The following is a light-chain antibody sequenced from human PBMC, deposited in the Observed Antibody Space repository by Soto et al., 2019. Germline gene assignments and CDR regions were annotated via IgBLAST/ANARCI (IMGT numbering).Light chain of an antibody. Sequence: EIQRTQSPSSVSASVGDRVTITCRASQGISTWLARYQQKAGKAPKLLIYAASTLQTGVPSRFSGSGSGTEFTLTISSLQPEDFATYYCQQSNRYPITFGQGTRLEIK. V-gene: IGKV1-12*01. J-gene: IGKJ5*01. CDR3: QQSNRYPIT. CDR2: AAS. CDR1: QGISTW.